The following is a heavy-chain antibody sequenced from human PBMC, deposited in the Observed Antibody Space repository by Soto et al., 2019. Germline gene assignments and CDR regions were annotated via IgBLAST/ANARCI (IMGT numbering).Heavy chain of an antibody. V-gene: IGHV1-8*01. CDR2: MNPNSGNT. CDR1: GYTFTSYD. J-gene: IGHJ4*02. Sequence: GAAVKVSCKASGYTFTSYDINWVRQATGQGLEWMGWMNPNSGNTGYAQKFQGRVTMTRNTSISTAYMELSSLRSEDTAVYYCARAAWNYAAFDYWGQGTLVTVSS. D-gene: IGHD1-7*01. CDR3: ARAAWNYAAFDY.